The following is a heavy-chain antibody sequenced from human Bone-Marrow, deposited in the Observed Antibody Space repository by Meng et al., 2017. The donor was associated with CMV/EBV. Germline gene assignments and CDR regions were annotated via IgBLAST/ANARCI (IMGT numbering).Heavy chain of an antibody. CDR2: INHSGST. CDR1: GGSFSGYY. Sequence: SETLSLTCAVYGGSFSGYYWSWIRQPPGKGLEWIGEINHSGSTNYNPSLKSRVTISVDTSKNQFSLKLSSVTAADTAVYYCASSGFLYDILTGYYNVFPWGQGTLVTGSS. CDR3: ASSGFLYDILTGYYNVFP. D-gene: IGHD3-9*01. J-gene: IGHJ5*02. V-gene: IGHV4-34*01.